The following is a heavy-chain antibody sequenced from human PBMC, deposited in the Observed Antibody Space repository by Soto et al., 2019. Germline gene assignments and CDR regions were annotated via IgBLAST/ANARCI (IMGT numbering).Heavy chain of an antibody. D-gene: IGHD1-26*01. J-gene: IGHJ5*02. CDR3: ARELRSGSYWFDP. V-gene: IGHV3-30-3*01. CDR2: ISYDGSNK. CDR1: GFTFSSYA. Sequence: VGSLRLSCAASGFTFSSYAMHWVRQAPGKGLEWVAVISYDGSNKYYADSVKGRFTISRDNSKNTLYLQMNSLRAEDTAVYYCARELRSGSYWFDPWGQGTLVTVSS.